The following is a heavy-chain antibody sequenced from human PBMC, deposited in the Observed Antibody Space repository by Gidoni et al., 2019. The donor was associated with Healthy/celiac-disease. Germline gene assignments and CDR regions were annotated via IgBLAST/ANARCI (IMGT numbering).Heavy chain of an antibody. V-gene: IGHV1-8*01. D-gene: IGHD6-6*01. CDR1: AYTFTSYE. CDR3: ASGSSSSSVLWASYYYYGRDV. Sequence: QLVQSGAEVKKPVASVRVSCKASAYTFTSYEINRGRQAPGQRLEWMGWMNPNSGDTGDAQKFQGRVTMTRNTSIRTAYMELCSLRSEGTAGYYGASGSSSSSVLWASYYYYGRDVWGQGPTVTVSS. CDR2: MNPNSGDT. J-gene: IGHJ6*02.